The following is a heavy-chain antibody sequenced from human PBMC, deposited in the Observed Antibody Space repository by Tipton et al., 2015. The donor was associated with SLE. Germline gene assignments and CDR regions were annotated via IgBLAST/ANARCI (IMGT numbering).Heavy chain of an antibody. CDR2: IIPIFGTA. CDR1: GGTFSSYA. CDR3: ASGFTYYYDSSGYNYYYYGMDV. D-gene: IGHD3-22*01. V-gene: IGHV1-69*13. Sequence: QSGAEVKKPGSSVKVSCKASGGTFSSYAISWVRQAPGQGLEWMGRIIPIFGTANYAQKFQGRVTITADESMSTAYMELSSLRSEDTAVYYCASGFTYYYDSSGYNYYYYGMDVWGQGTTVTVSS. J-gene: IGHJ6*02.